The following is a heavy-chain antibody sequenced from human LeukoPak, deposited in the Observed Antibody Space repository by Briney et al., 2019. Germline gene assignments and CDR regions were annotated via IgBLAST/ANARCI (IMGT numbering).Heavy chain of an antibody. Sequence: PSETLSLTCTVSGGSISSYYWSWIRQPPGKGLEWIGYIYYSGSTNYNPSLKSRVTISVDTSKNQFSLKLSSVTAADTAVYYCARPRGSHPLYFDYWCQGTLVTVSS. V-gene: IGHV4-59*01. D-gene: IGHD3-16*01. CDR2: IYYSGST. J-gene: IGHJ4*02. CDR1: GGSISSYY. CDR3: ARPRGSHPLYFDY.